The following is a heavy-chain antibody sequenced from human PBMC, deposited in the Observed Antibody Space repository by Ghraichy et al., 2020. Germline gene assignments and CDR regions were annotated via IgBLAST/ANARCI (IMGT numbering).Heavy chain of an antibody. D-gene: IGHD5-18*01. CDR3: ARALSGYSYGSDYFDY. J-gene: IGHJ4*02. CDR2: IYYSGST. V-gene: IGHV4-59*01. Sequence: ESLNISCTVSGGSISSYYWSWIRQPPGKGLEWIGYIYYSGSTNYNPSLKSRVTISVDTSKNQFSLKLSSVTAADTAVYYCARALSGYSYGSDYFDYWGQGTLVTVSS. CDR1: GGSISSYY.